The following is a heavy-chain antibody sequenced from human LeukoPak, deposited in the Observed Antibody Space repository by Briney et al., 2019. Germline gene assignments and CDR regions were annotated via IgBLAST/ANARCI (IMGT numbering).Heavy chain of an antibody. CDR1: GFTFSTYA. V-gene: IGHV3-23*01. J-gene: IGHJ4*02. CDR2: ITNTGSNT. Sequence: GGSLRLSCAASGFTFSTYAMTWVRQAPGKGLEWVSTITNTGSNTYYADSVKGRFTISRDNSKNTLYLQINSLRVEDTAIYYCARNPLRWDIAVAGSWGQGTLVTVSS. CDR3: ARNPLRWDIAVAGS. D-gene: IGHD6-19*01.